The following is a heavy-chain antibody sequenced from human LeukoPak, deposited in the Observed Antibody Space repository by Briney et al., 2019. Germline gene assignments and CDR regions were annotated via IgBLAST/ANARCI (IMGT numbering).Heavy chain of an antibody. J-gene: IGHJ4*02. Sequence: SETLSLTCSVSGYSLTSGYYWAWIRQPPGKGLEWIGSIYHTGITYSNSSLKSRLTMSVDTSKNEISLNLSSVTAADTAVYCCARDYLTAADYWGQGTLVTVSS. V-gene: IGHV4-38-2*02. D-gene: IGHD2-21*02. CDR1: GYSLTSGYY. CDR2: IYHTGIT. CDR3: ARDYLTAADY.